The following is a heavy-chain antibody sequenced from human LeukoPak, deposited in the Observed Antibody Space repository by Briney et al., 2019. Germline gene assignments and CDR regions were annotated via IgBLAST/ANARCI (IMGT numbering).Heavy chain of an antibody. D-gene: IGHD3-10*01. V-gene: IGHV3-30-3*01. CDR1: GFTFSSYA. CDR3: ARDPYGSGSYYNAVY. Sequence: PGGSLRLSCAASGFTFSSYAMHWVRQAPGKGLEWVAVISYDGSNKYYADSVKGRFTISRDNSKNTLYLQMNSLRAEDTAVYYCARDPYGSGSYYNAVYWGQGTLVTVSS. CDR2: ISYDGSNK. J-gene: IGHJ4*02.